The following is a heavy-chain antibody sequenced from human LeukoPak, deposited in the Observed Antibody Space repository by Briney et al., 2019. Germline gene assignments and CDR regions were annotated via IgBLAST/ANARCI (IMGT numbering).Heavy chain of an antibody. Sequence: GRSLRLSCAASGFTFSSYSMNWVRQAPGKGLEWVSSISSSSSYIYYADSVKGRFTISRDNAKNSLYLQMNSLRAEDTAVYYCARVPYSSGPSNFDYWGQGTLVTVSS. J-gene: IGHJ4*02. CDR3: ARVPYSSGPSNFDY. D-gene: IGHD6-19*01. CDR1: GFTFSSYS. V-gene: IGHV3-21*01. CDR2: ISSSSSYI.